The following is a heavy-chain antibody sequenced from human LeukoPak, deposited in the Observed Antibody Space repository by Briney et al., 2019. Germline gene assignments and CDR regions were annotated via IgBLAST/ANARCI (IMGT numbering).Heavy chain of an antibody. CDR2: ISWNSGSI. Sequence: PGGSLRLSCAASGFTFSSYAMSWVRQAPGKGLEWVSGISWNSGSIGYADSVKGRFTISRDNAKNSLYLQMNSLRAEDTALYYCAKDTSYSGSYAEGFDYWGQGTLVTVSS. V-gene: IGHV3-9*01. CDR3: AKDTSYSGSYAEGFDY. CDR1: GFTFSSYA. J-gene: IGHJ4*02. D-gene: IGHD1-26*01.